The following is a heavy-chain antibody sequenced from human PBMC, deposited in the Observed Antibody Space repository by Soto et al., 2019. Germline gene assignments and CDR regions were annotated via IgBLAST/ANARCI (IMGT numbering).Heavy chain of an antibody. Sequence: SETLSLTCTVSGGSISSSSYYWGWIRQPPGKGLECIGTIYYSGSTYYNPSLKSRVTISVDTSKNQFSLKLSSVTAADTAVYYCARTIFTDYDSSGYYPSLDYWGQGTLVTVSS. CDR1: GGSISSSSYY. V-gene: IGHV4-39*01. J-gene: IGHJ4*02. D-gene: IGHD3-22*01. CDR2: IYYSGST. CDR3: ARTIFTDYDSSGYYPSLDY.